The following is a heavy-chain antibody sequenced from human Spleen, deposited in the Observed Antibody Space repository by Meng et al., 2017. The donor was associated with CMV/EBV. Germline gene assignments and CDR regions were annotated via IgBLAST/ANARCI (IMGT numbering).Heavy chain of an antibody. V-gene: IGHV3-11*04. Sequence: GESLKISCAASGFAFSDYYVSWIRQAPGKGLEWVSDISRSGSTISYADSVKGRFTISRDNAKNSLYMQMDNLRAEDTAVYYCARDECSSTSCYSLYADYWGQGVLVTVSS. CDR2: ISRSGSTI. J-gene: IGHJ4*02. CDR1: GFAFSDYY. D-gene: IGHD2-2*02. CDR3: ARDECSSTSCYSLYADY.